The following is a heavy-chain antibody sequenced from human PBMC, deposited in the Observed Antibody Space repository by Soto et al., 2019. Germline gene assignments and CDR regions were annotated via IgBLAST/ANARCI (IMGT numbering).Heavy chain of an antibody. J-gene: IGHJ6*02. D-gene: IGHD5-18*01. CDR2: ISYDGSNK. V-gene: IGHV3-30-3*01. CDR3: ARDLGGGYSYGANYYYYGMDV. CDR1: GFTFSSYA. Sequence: QVQLVESGGGVVQPGRSLRLSCAASGFTFSSYAMHWVRQAPGKGLEWVAVISYDGSNKYYADSVKGRLTISRDNSKNTLYLQMNSLRAEDTAVYYCARDLGGGYSYGANYYYYGMDVWGQGTTVTVSS.